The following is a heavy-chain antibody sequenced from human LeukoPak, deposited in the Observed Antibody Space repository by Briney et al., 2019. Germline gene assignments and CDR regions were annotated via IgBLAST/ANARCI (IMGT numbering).Heavy chain of an antibody. J-gene: IGHJ4*02. CDR1: GYTFTGYY. D-gene: IGHD4-17*01. V-gene: IGHV1-2*02. CDR2: INPNSGGT. CDR3: ASSITVTITYFDH. Sequence: ASVKVSCKASGYTFTGYYMHWVRQAPGQGLEWMGWINPNSGGTNYAPKFQGRVTMTRDTSISTAYMELSRLRSDDTAVYYCASSITVTITYFDHWGQGTLVTVSS.